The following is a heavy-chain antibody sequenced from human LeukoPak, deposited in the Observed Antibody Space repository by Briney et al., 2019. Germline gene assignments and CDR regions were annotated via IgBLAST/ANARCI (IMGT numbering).Heavy chain of an antibody. V-gene: IGHV3-21*01. CDR3: TRDRSRAEDD. J-gene: IGHJ4*02. CDR1: GFTFSSSG. Sequence: GGSLTLSCVASGFTFSSSGINWVRQAPGKGLEWVSSIASNNFIYYADSVKGRFTISRDNANNLLYLQMNSLRGEDTAVYYCTRDRSRAEDDWGQGTLVTVSS. D-gene: IGHD1-14*01. CDR2: IASNNFI.